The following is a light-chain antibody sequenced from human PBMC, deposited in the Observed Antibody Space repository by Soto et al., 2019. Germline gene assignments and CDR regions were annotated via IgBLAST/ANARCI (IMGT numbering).Light chain of an antibody. Sequence: EIVLTQSPGTLSLSPGEGATLSCRASQSISSTFLAWYQHKPGQAPRVLIYGASRRAAGIPDRFSGSGSGTDFTPTISRLEPEDFAVYYCQQYESSWTFGQGTKVEMK. CDR3: QQYESSWT. CDR1: QSISSTF. V-gene: IGKV3-20*01. CDR2: GAS. J-gene: IGKJ1*01.